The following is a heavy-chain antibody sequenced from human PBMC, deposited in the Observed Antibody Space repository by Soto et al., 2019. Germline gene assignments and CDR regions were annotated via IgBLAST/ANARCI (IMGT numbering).Heavy chain of an antibody. Sequence: GGSLILSCAASGFTFSTYCMHWVRQAPGKGLEWVAVIWYDGSNKYYADSVKGRFTISRDNSNRVYLQMDSLGAEDTAVYYCVKDNNWLFDHWGQGTLVTVSS. V-gene: IGHV3-33*06. CDR2: IWYDGSNK. CDR1: GFTFSTYC. CDR3: VKDNNWLFDH. J-gene: IGHJ4*02. D-gene: IGHD1-20*01.